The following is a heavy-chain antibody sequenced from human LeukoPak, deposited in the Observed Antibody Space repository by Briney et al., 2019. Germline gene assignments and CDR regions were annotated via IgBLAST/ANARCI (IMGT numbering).Heavy chain of an antibody. CDR3: ARDRLPGGVQLFNY. J-gene: IGHJ4*02. CDR2: ISYDGSNK. D-gene: IGHD5-18*01. V-gene: IGHV3-30-3*01. Sequence: PGGSLRLSCAASGFTFSSYAMHWVRQAPGKGLEWVAVISYDGSNKYYADSVKGRFTISRDNSKNTLYLQMNSLRAEDTAVYYCARDRLPGGVQLFNYWGQGTLVTVSS. CDR1: GFTFSSYA.